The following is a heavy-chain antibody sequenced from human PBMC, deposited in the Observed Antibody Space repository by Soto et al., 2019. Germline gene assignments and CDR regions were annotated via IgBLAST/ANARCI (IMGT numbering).Heavy chain of an antibody. D-gene: IGHD1-26*01. CDR2: IDPSDSYT. Sequence: PGESLKISCKGSGYSFTSYWISWVRQMPGKGLEWMGRIDPSDSYTNYSPSFQGHVTISADKSISTAYLQWSSLKASDTAMYYCASTGLRWELLGRDYYGMDVWGQGTTVTVSS. J-gene: IGHJ6*02. CDR3: ASTGLRWELLGRDYYGMDV. CDR1: GYSFTSYW. V-gene: IGHV5-10-1*01.